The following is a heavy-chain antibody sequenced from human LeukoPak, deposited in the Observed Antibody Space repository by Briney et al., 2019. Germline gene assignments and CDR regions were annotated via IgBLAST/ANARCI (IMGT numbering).Heavy chain of an antibody. V-gene: IGHV4-61*05. CDR3: ARDKKEQLVLEYYYYMDV. J-gene: IGHJ6*03. CDR1: GGSFSSSSYY. D-gene: IGHD6-6*01. CDR2: IYTSGST. Sequence: RASETLSLTCTVSGGSFSSSSYYWGWIRQPPGKGLEWIGRIYTSGSTNYNPSLKSRVTISVDKSKNQFSLKLSSVTAADTAVYYCARDKKEQLVLEYYYYMDVWGKGTTVTVSS.